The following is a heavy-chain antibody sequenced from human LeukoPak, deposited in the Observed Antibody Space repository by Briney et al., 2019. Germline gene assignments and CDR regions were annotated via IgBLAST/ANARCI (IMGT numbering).Heavy chain of an antibody. CDR3: VRDLNWAFDY. CDR2: IRSESDSA. D-gene: IGHD3-16*01. Sequence: GGSLRLSCAASGFTFSSYPMNWVRQAPGKGLEWISNIRSESDSATYADSVKGRFTISRDNAKNSLYLQINSLRAEDTAVYYCVRDLNWAFDYWGQGTLVTVSS. J-gene: IGHJ4*02. V-gene: IGHV3-48*01. CDR1: GFTFSSYP.